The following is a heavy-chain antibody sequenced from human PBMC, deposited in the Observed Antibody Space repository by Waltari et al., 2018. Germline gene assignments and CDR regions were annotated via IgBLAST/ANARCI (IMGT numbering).Heavy chain of an antibody. CDR2: ISSSSTYI. D-gene: IGHD3-22*01. Sequence: QLVESGGGLVKPGGSLRLSCAASGFAFSSYHMNGVRQAPGKGLEWFSSISSSSTYIYYADSVKGRFTVSRDNAKNALFLQMSSLRVEDTAVYYCASVDSSAFSRSFDYWGLGTLVTVSS. V-gene: IGHV3-21*02. CDR1: GFAFSSYH. J-gene: IGHJ4*02. CDR3: ASVDSSAFSRSFDY.